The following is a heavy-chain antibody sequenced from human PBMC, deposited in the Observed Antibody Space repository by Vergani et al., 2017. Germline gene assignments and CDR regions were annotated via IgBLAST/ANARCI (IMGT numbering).Heavy chain of an antibody. D-gene: IGHD6-19*01. CDR3: ARAKRGRLAVGATDS. CDR1: GYSFNNYA. Sequence: QVHLVQSGSELKKPGASVKVSCKASGYSFNNYAIHWVRQAPGQGLEWMGWINPTTGNPTYARAFTGRFVFSLDTSISTAYLQIGSLKAEDTAVYFCARAKRGRLAVGATDSWGQGTLLTVSS. V-gene: IGHV7-4-1*01. J-gene: IGHJ4*02. CDR2: INPTTGNP.